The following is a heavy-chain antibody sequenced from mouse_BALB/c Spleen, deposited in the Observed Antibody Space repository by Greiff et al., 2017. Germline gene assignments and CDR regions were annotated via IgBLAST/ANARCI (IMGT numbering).Heavy chain of an antibody. V-gene: IGHV14-3*02. D-gene: IGHD1-1*01. CDR2: IDPANGNT. CDR1: GFNIKDTY. Sequence: EVQRVESGAELVKPGASVKLSCTASGFNIKDTYMHWVKQRPEQGLEWIGRIDPANGNTKYDPKFQGKATITADTSSNTAYLQLSSLTSEDTAVYDCARSYYGRSFDYWGQGTTLTVSS. CDR3: ARSYYGRSFDY. J-gene: IGHJ2*01.